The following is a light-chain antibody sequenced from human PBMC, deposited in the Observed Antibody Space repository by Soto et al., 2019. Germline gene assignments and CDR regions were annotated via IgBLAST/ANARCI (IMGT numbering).Light chain of an antibody. Sequence: EIVLTQSPGTLSLSPGERATLSCRASQSVSSSYLAWYQQNPGQAPRLPIYDTSSRATGIPDRFSGSGSGTDFTLTISRLEPEDFAVYYCQQYGSSRTFGQGTKVDIK. J-gene: IGKJ1*01. CDR1: QSVSSSY. CDR3: QQYGSSRT. V-gene: IGKV3-20*01. CDR2: DTS.